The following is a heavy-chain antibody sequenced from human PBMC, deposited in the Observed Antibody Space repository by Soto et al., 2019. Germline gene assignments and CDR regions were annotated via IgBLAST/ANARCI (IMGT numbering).Heavy chain of an antibody. D-gene: IGHD5-18*01. J-gene: IGHJ2*01. CDR1: GFPFSSFG. Sequence: PGGSLRLSCAASGFPFSSFGLHWVRQAPGKGLEWVAVISNDGFNKYYAASVKGRFTISRDNSKNTVYLQMNSLRAEDTAVYYCARDPLWGTAMVLWYFDLWGRGTLVTVSS. CDR2: ISNDGFNK. CDR3: ARDPLWGTAMVLWYFDL. V-gene: IGHV3-30*03.